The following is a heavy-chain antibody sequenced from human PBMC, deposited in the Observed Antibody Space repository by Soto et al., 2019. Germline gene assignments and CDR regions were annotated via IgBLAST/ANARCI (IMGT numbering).Heavy chain of an antibody. CDR1: GGSIRSGIHY. CDR3: AREGGDGIDY. V-gene: IGHV4-31*03. D-gene: IGHD3-16*01. J-gene: IGHJ4*02. Sequence: SETLSLTCTVSGGSIRSGIHYWSWIRHHPGKGLEWIGYIYYSGSTYYNPSLKSRITISISTSKNQFSLKLTSVTAADTAVYYCAREGGDGIDYWGQGTLVTVSS. CDR2: IYYSGST.